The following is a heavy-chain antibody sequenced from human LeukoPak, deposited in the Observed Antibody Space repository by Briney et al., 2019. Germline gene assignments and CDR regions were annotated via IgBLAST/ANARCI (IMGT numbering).Heavy chain of an antibody. V-gene: IGHV3-30*02. D-gene: IGHD2-15*01. Sequence: GGSLRLSCAASGFTFSSYGMHWVRQAPGKGLGWVALIRYDGRSKYYADSVQGRFIISRDTSKNTLYLQMNSLKVGDTAVYYCVKDQDLYCSGGSCSSTLDYWGQGTLVTVSS. CDR1: GFTFSSYG. CDR3: VKDQDLYCSGGSCSSTLDY. CDR2: IRYDGRSK. J-gene: IGHJ4*02.